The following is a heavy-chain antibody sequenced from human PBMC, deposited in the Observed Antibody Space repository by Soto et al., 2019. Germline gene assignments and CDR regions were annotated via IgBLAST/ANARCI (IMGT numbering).Heavy chain of an antibody. CDR3: ARGVGSGSYYNQYNWFDP. CDR1: GYTFTSYA. V-gene: IGHV1-3*01. J-gene: IGHJ5*02. Sequence: GASVKVSCKASGYTFTSYAMHWVRQAPGQRLEWMGWINAGNGNTKYSQKFQGRVTITRDTSTSTAYMELRSLRSDDTAVCYCARGVGSGSYYNQYNWFDPWGQGTLVTVSS. CDR2: INAGNGNT. D-gene: IGHD3-10*01.